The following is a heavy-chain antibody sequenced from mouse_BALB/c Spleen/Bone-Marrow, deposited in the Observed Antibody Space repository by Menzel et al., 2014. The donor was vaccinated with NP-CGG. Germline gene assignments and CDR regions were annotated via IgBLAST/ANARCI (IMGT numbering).Heavy chain of an antibody. D-gene: IGHD1-2*01. J-gene: IGHJ2*01. CDR3: ATYDGDECDY. Sequence: EVKLMESGPSLVKPSQTLSLTCSVSGDSITSGYWNWIRKFPGNKLEYMGYISYSGSTYYNPSLKSRISITRDTSKNHYYLQLNSVTAEDSATYYCATYDGDECDYWGQGTTLTLSS. CDR1: GDSITSGY. CDR2: ISYSGST. V-gene: IGHV3-8*02.